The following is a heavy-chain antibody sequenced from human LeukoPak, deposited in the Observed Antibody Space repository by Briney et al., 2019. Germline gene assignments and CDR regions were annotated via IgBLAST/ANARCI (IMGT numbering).Heavy chain of an antibody. Sequence: ASVKVSCKASGYTFTGYYMHWVRQAPGQGLEWMGWINPNSGGTNYAQKFQGRVTMTRDTSISTAYMELSRLRSDDTAVYYCAACSGGSCSYFDYWGQGTLVTVSS. CDR1: GYTFTGYY. J-gene: IGHJ4*02. D-gene: IGHD2-15*01. CDR2: INPNSGGT. V-gene: IGHV1-2*02. CDR3: AACSGGSCSYFDY.